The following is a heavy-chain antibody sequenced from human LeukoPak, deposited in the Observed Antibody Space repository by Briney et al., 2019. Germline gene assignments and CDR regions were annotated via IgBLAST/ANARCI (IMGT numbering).Heavy chain of an antibody. D-gene: IGHD3-16*01. Sequence: GGSLRVSCAASGFTFSSYGMHWVRQARGKGLEWVAVIWYDGSDKYYADSVKGRFTISRDNSKNTLYLQMNSLRAEDTAVYYCAKDKDYGYYVDVWGKGTTVTVSS. J-gene: IGHJ6*03. CDR1: GFTFSSYG. CDR3: AKDKDYGYYVDV. V-gene: IGHV3-33*06. CDR2: IWYDGSDK.